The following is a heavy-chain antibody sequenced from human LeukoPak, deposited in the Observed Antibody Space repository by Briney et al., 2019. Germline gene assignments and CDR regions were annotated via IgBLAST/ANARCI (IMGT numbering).Heavy chain of an antibody. D-gene: IGHD6-6*01. CDR3: ARDLSYSSSSLSYGMDV. J-gene: IGHJ6*02. Sequence: PGGSLRLSCAASGFTVSSNYMSWVRQAPGKGLEWVSVIYSGGSTYYADSVKGRFTISRDNSKNTLYLQMNSLRAEDTAVYYCARDLSYSSSSLSYGMDVWGQGTTVTVSS. V-gene: IGHV3-66*01. CDR1: GFTVSSNY. CDR2: IYSGGST.